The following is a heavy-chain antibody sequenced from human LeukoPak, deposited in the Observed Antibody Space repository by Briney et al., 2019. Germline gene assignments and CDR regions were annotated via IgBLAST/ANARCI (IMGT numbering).Heavy chain of an antibody. CDR3: VRVGRLLWFGL. J-gene: IGHJ4*02. CDR2: ISSFNDTI. V-gene: IGHV3-11*04. CDR1: GFIFSDYY. D-gene: IGHD3-10*01. Sequence: AGGSLRLSCAASGFIFSDYYMSWIRQAPGKGLEWISYISSFNDTIYYADSVKGRFAISRDNAKNSLNLQMNSLRAEDTAVYYCVRVGRLLWFGLWGQGTLVTVSS.